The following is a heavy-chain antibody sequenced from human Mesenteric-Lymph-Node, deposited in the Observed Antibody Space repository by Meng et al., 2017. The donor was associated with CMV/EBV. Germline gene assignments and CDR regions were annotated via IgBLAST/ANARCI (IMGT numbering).Heavy chain of an antibody. D-gene: IGHD1-26*01. CDR3: AKALYSGSYYEPLDY. V-gene: IGHV3-9*01. J-gene: IGHJ4*02. CDR1: GFTFDDYA. Sequence: LSLTCAASGFTFDDYAMHWVRQAPGKGLEWISGITWNSGSIDYADSVKGRFTISRDNAKNSLYLQMNSLRAEDTALYYCAKALYSGSYYEPLDYWGQEALVTVSS. CDR2: ITWNSGSI.